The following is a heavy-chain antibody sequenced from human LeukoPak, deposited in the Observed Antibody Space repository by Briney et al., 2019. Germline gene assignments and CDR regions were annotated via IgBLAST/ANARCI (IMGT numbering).Heavy chain of an antibody. CDR3: AKDLGCELPAEAY. CDR1: AFTFEKYV. V-gene: IGHV3-23*01. D-gene: IGHD5-24*01. J-gene: IGHJ4*02. CDR2: IYGSGVSI. Sequence: AGGSLRLSCVAYAFTFEKYVMNWVRQAPGKGLEWLATIYGSGVSISYADSVKGRFTISRDNSNNTLYLQMNSLRAEDTAMYFCAKDLGCELPAEAYWGQGILVTVSS.